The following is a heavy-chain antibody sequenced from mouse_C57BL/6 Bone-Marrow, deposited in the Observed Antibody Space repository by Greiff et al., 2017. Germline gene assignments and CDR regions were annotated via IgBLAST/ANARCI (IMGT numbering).Heavy chain of an antibody. V-gene: IGHV1-69*01. CDR1: GYTFTSYC. J-gene: IGHJ4*01. Sequence: VQLQQPGAELVMPGASVKLSCKASGYTFTSYCMHWVKQRPGQGLEWIGEIDPSDSYTNYNQKFKGKSTLTVDKSSSTAYMQLRSLTSEDSAVYYWARGESKGGDAMDYWGQGTSVTVSS. CDR3: ARGESKGGDAMDY. CDR2: IDPSDSYT. D-gene: IGHD1-3*01.